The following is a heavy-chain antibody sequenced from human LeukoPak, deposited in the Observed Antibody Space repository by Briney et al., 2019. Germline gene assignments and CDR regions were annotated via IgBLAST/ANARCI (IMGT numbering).Heavy chain of an antibody. CDR2: IFAGGTT. CDR1: GFTVSSSY. D-gene: IGHD3-3*01. J-gene: IGHJ6*02. Sequence: GGSLRLSCVGSGFTVSSSYMNWVRQAPGKGLEWVSVIFAGGTTYYTNSVKGRCTISRDNSKNTLYLQMNNLRAEDTAVYYCARGITIFGVAKYAMDVWGQGTTVTVSS. V-gene: IGHV3-66*01. CDR3: ARGITIFGVAKYAMDV.